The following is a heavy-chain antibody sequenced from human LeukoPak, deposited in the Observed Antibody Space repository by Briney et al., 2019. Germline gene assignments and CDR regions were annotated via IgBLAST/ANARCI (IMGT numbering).Heavy chain of an antibody. CDR1: GGSISSSSYY. J-gene: IGHJ5*02. CDR2: IYYSGST. Sequence: SETLSLTCTVSGGSISSSSYYWGWIRQPPGKGLEWIGSIYYSGSTYYNPSLKSRVTISVDTSKNQFSLKLSSVTAADTAVYYCARAPTMVRGVITNWFDPWGQGTLVTVSS. CDR3: ARAPTMVRGVITNWFDP. V-gene: IGHV4-39*07. D-gene: IGHD3-10*01.